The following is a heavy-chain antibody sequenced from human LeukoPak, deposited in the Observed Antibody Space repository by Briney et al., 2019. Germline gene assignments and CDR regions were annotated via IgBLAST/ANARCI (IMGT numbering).Heavy chain of an antibody. CDR2: ISGSGGST. D-gene: IGHD6-6*01. CDR1: GFTFSSYA. V-gene: IGHV3-23*01. Sequence: GALRLSCAASGFTFSSYAMSWVRQAPGKGLEWVSVISGSGGSTYYADSVKGRFTISRDNSKNTLYLQMNSLRAGDTAVYYCAKYFSSSSVVDYWGQGTLVTVSS. CDR3: AKYFSSSSVVDY. J-gene: IGHJ4*02.